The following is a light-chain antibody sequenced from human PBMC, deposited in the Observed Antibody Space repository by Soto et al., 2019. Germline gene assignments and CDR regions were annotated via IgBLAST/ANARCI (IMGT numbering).Light chain of an antibody. V-gene: IGKV1-16*02. CDR3: QQYHSNPVS. CDR1: QGISNH. Sequence: IQITQSPSSVSVSLGDRVTITCRASQGISNHLAWFRQKPGKAPKSLILAADSLQSGLPSKFSGSSSGTDSTLTVGSLQPEDFATYYGQQYHSNPVSVGGVPRVEI. J-gene: IGKJ4*01. CDR2: AAD.